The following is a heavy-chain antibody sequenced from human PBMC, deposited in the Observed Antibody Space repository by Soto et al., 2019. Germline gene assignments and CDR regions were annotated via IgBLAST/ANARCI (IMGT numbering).Heavy chain of an antibody. CDR2: ITSSGSEV. D-gene: IGHD6-19*01. J-gene: IGHJ4*02. V-gene: IGHV3-23*01. CDR1: GFTLSGSA. Sequence: VQLLESGGGLVQPGGSLRLSCAASGFTLSGSAMTWVRQAPGKWLEYVSSITSSGSEVFHAASVKGRFTMSRDSTKNMLYRQMNSLRAEDTAVYYCAKEGYDGGWYWDSWGQGAMVTVSS. CDR3: AKEGYDGGWYWDS.